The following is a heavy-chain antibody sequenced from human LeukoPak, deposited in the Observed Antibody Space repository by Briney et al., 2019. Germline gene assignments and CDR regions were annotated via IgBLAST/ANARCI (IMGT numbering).Heavy chain of an antibody. CDR2: ISYDGSNK. CDR3: AKDRQLGYFDY. V-gene: IGHV3-30*18. J-gene: IGHJ4*02. Sequence: GGSLTLSCAASGFTFSSYGMHWDRQAPGKGLEWVAVISYDGSNKYYADSVKGRFTISRDNSKNTLYLQMNSLRAEDTAVYYCAKDRQLGYFDYWGQGTLVTVSS. CDR1: GFTFSSYG. D-gene: IGHD6-6*01.